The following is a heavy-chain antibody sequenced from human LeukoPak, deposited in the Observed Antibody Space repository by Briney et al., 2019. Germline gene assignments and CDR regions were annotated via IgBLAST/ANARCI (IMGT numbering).Heavy chain of an antibody. D-gene: IGHD3-22*01. Sequence: PSQTLSHTCTVSGGSISSGSYYWSWIWQPAGKGLEWIGRVYTSGSTNYNPSPKSRVTISVDTSKNQFSLKLSSVTAADTAVYYCARDQDIYDSSGTAPAFDIWGQGTMVTVSS. CDR1: GGSISSGSYY. V-gene: IGHV4-61*02. CDR2: VYTSGST. CDR3: ARDQDIYDSSGTAPAFDI. J-gene: IGHJ3*02.